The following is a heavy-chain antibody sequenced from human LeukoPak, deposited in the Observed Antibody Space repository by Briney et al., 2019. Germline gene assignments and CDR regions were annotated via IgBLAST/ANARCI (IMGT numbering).Heavy chain of an antibody. J-gene: IGHJ4*02. V-gene: IGHV3-11*01. CDR3: ASSYYYASGSVDY. D-gene: IGHD3-10*01. CDR2: ISSSGSTI. CDR1: GFTFSDYY. Sequence: GGSLRLSCAASGFTFSDYYMSWIRQAPGKGLEWVSYISSSGSTIYYADSVKGRFTISRDNAKNSLYLQMNSLRAEDTAVYYCASSYYYASGSVDYWGQGTLVTVSS.